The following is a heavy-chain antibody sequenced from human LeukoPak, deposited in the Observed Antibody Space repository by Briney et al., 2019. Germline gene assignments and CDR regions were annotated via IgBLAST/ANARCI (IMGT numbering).Heavy chain of an antibody. D-gene: IGHD4-17*01. V-gene: IGHV3-30*02. CDR3: AKDRATMTTRIFDF. Sequence: GGSLRLSCAASGFTFSSYGMHWVRQAPGKGLEWVAVIWYDGSNKYYVDSVKGRFTISRDNSKNTLYLQMNSLRAEDTAVYYCAKDRATMTTRIFDFWGQGTLVTVSS. J-gene: IGHJ4*02. CDR1: GFTFSSYG. CDR2: IWYDGSNK.